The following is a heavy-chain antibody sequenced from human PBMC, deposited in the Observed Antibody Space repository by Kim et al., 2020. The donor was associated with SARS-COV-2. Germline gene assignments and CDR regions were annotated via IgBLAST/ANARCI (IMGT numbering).Heavy chain of an antibody. J-gene: IGHJ5*02. CDR2: IYPGDSDT. D-gene: IGHD6-19*01. CDR1: GYSFTSYW. CDR3: ARRAVAGTGTQAFDP. Sequence: GESLKISCKGSGYSFTSYWIGWVRQMPGKGLEWMGIIYPGDSDTRYSPSFQGQVTISADKSISTAYLQWSSLKASDTAMYYCARRAVAGTGTQAFDPWGQGTLVTVSS. V-gene: IGHV5-51*01.